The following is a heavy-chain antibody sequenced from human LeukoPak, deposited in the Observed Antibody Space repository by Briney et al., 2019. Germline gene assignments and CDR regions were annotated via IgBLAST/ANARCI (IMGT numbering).Heavy chain of an antibody. V-gene: IGHV1-8*01. CDR2: MNHNSGNT. J-gene: IGHJ6*03. Sequence: GASVEVSSKASGYTFPSYDINWVRQATGQGLEWMGWMNHNSGNTGYAQKFQGRVTMTRNTSISTAYMELSSLRSEDTAVYFCARLLGSFGDYYYYMDVWGKGTTVTISS. CDR1: GYTFPSYD. CDR3: ARLLGSFGDYYYYMDV. D-gene: IGHD3-10*01.